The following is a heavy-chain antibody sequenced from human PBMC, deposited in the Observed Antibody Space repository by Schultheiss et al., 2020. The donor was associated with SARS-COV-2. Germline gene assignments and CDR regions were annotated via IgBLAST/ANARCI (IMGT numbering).Heavy chain of an antibody. CDR3: ARVEWELHWFDP. J-gene: IGHJ5*02. D-gene: IGHD1-26*01. Sequence: SQTLSLTCTVSGGSISSYYWSWIRQPPGKGLEWIGYISYSGSTYYNPSLKSRVTISVDTSKNQFSLKLSSVTAADTAVYYCARVEWELHWFDPWGQGTLVTVSS. V-gene: IGHV4-59*12. CDR1: GGSISSYY. CDR2: ISYSGST.